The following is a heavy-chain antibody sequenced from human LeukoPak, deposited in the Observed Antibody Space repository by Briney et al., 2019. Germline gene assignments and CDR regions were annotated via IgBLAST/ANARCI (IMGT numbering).Heavy chain of an antibody. CDR1: GFTFSSYW. D-gene: IGHD1-7*01. Sequence: GGSLRLSCAASGFTFSSYWMSWVRQAPGKGLEWVANIKQDGSEKYYVDSVKGRFTISRDNAKNSLYLQMNSLGAEDTAVYYCARDKVFNWNYVAFDIWGQGTMVTVSS. CDR2: IKQDGSEK. CDR3: ARDKVFNWNYVAFDI. J-gene: IGHJ3*02. V-gene: IGHV3-7*01.